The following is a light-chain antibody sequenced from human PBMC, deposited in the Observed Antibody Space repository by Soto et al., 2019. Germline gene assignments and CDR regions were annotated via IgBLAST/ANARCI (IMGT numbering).Light chain of an antibody. V-gene: IGKV3-11*01. CDR3: QQRSNWPLIT. CDR2: DAS. Sequence: EIVLTQSPATVSLSPMEIATLSFVASQSVSSYLAWYQQKPGQAPRLLIYDASNRATGIPARFSGSGSGTDFTLTISSLEPEDFAVYYCQQRSNWPLITFGQGTRLEIK. CDR1: QSVSSY. J-gene: IGKJ5*01.